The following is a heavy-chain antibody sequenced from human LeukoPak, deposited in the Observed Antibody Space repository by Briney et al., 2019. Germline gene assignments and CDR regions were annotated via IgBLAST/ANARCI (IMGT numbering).Heavy chain of an antibody. V-gene: IGHV4-61*02. Sequence: PSETLSLTCTVSGGSISSGSYYWSWIRQPAGKGLEWIGRIYTSGSTNYNPSLKSRVTILVDTSKNQFSLKLSSVTAADTAVYYCARAGYSSGWYVYWGQGTLVTVSS. J-gene: IGHJ4*02. CDR2: IYTSGST. D-gene: IGHD6-19*01. CDR1: GGSISSGSYY. CDR3: ARAGYSSGWYVY.